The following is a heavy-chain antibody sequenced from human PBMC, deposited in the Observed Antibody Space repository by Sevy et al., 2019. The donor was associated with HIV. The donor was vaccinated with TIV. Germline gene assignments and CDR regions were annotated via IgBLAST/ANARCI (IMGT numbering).Heavy chain of an antibody. CDR2: IKQDGSEK. J-gene: IGHJ6*02. D-gene: IGHD3-3*01. CDR3: ARAVGEGGDYYGMDV. Sequence: GGSLRLSCAASGFTFSSYWMSWVRQAPGKGLEWEANIKQDGSEKYYVDSVKGRFTISRDNAKNSLYLQMNSLRAEDTAVYYCARAVGEGGDYYGMDVWGQGTTVTVSS. CDR1: GFTFSSYW. V-gene: IGHV3-7*01.